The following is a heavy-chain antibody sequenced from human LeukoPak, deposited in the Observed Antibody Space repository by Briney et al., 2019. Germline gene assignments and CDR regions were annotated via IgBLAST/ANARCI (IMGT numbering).Heavy chain of an antibody. CDR3: ARDILWFGEFSPNNWFDP. J-gene: IGHJ5*02. V-gene: IGHV1-69*15. D-gene: IGHD3-10*01. CDR2: IIPIFGTA. Sequence: SVKVSCKASGGTFSSYAISWVRQAPGQGLEWMGRIIPIFGTANYAQNFQGRVTITADESTSTAYMERRSLRSDDTAVYYCARDILWFGEFSPNNWFDPWGQGTLVTVSS. CDR1: GGTFSSYA.